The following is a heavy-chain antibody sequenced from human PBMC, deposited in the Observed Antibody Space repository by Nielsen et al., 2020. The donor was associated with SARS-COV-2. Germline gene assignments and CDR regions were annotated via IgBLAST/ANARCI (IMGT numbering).Heavy chain of an antibody. J-gene: IGHJ6*02. CDR2: ISGYNGNT. CDR3: ARDFPYPHPDARYYYYSGMDV. CDR1: GYTLISYG. D-gene: IGHD6-6*01. V-gene: IGHV1-18*01. Sequence: ASVKVSCKASGYTLISYGISWVRQAPGQGLEWMGWISGYNGNTNYVQKFQGRVTMTTDTSTSTAYMELRSLRSDDTAVYYCARDFPYPHPDARYYYYSGMDVWGQGTTVTVSS.